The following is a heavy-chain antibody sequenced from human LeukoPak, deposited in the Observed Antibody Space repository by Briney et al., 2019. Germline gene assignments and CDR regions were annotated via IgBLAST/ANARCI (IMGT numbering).Heavy chain of an antibody. CDR3: ARTYYYDSADFRTLYGMDV. CDR2: MDPNSGNT. V-gene: IGHV1-8*02. Sequence: GASVKVSCKASGYTFTGYYMHWVRQATGQGLEWMGWMDPNSGNTGYAQKFQGRVTMTRNTSIRTAYMELSSLRSEDTAVYYCARTYYYDSADFRTLYGMDVWGQGTTVTVSS. CDR1: GYTFTGYY. J-gene: IGHJ6*02. D-gene: IGHD3-22*01.